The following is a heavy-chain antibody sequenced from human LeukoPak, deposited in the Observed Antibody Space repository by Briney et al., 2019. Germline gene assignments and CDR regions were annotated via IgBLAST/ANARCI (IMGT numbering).Heavy chain of an antibody. V-gene: IGHV4-39*07. J-gene: IGHJ5*02. CDR1: GGSISSSSYY. CDR3: ARARLYSSDVPGWFDP. Sequence: SETLSLTCTVSGGSISSSSYYWAWIRQPPGKGLEWIGTIYYSGNTYYNPSLNSRVIISVDTSRNGFSLRLNSVTAADTAIYYCARARLYSSDVPGWFDPWGRGILVTVSS. D-gene: IGHD6-19*01. CDR2: IYYSGNT.